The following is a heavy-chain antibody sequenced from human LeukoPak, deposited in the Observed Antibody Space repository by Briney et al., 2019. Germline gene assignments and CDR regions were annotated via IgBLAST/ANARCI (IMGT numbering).Heavy chain of an antibody. Sequence: SVKVSCKASGGTFSSYAISWVRQAPGQGLEWMGRIIPIFGTANYAQKFQGRVTITTDESTSTAYMELSSLRSEDTAVYYCARDTGAARLWFDPWGQGTLVTVSS. V-gene: IGHV1-69*05. CDR3: ARDTGAARLWFDP. CDR1: GGTFSSYA. CDR2: IIPIFGTA. D-gene: IGHD6-6*01. J-gene: IGHJ5*02.